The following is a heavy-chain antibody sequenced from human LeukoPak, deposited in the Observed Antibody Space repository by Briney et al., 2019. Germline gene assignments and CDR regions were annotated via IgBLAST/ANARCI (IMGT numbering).Heavy chain of an antibody. Sequence: GGSLRLSCADSGFTFSSYWMNWVRQAPGNGLEWVANIREDGSEKYYVDSVKGRFTISRDNAKNSLYLQMNSLRAEDTAVYYCARARYCSSTTCDRFDYWGQGTLVTVSS. CDR2: IREDGSEK. CDR3: ARARYCSSTTCDRFDY. D-gene: IGHD2-2*01. CDR1: GFTFSSYW. J-gene: IGHJ4*02. V-gene: IGHV3-7*01.